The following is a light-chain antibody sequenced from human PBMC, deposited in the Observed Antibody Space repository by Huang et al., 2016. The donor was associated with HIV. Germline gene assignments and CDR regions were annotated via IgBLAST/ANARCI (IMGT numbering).Light chain of an antibody. V-gene: IGKV3-20*01. Sequence: EIVLTQSPGTLSLSPGERATLSCRASQSVSSSYLAWYQQTPGQAPSLLLYGASSRAPGIPDRFSGSGSGTDFTRTISRLEPEDFAVYYCQQYGDSPPTFGQGTKVEI. CDR1: QSVSSSY. CDR3: QQYGDSPPT. CDR2: GAS. J-gene: IGKJ1*01.